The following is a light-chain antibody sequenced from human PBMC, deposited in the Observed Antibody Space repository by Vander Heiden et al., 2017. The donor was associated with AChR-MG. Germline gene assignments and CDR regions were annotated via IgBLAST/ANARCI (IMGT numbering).Light chain of an antibody. CDR2: RGS. J-gene: IGLJ3*02. Sequence: QSVLTQPPSLSGTPPERVTISCSASSSTIGQNTANWYRQLPGTAPRLLIYRGSQRPAGVPDRFSGSESGTSASLAINGLQSEDEADYYCSAWDDSLNAWVLGGGTKVTVL. CDR3: SAWDDSLNAWV. CDR1: SSTIGQNT. V-gene: IGLV1-44*01.